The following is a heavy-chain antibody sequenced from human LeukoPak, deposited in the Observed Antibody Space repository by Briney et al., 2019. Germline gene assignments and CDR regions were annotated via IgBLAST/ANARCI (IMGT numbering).Heavy chain of an antibody. CDR1: GGSIGSSSYY. CDR3: ARDLLLGSGMDV. CDR2: IYYSGST. Sequence: SETLSLTCTVSGGSIGSSSYYWGWIRQPPGKGLEWIGSIYYSGSTYYNPSLKSRVTISVDTSKNQFSLKLSSVTAADTAVYYCARDLLLGSGMDVWGQGTTVTVSS. D-gene: IGHD3-10*01. J-gene: IGHJ6*02. V-gene: IGHV4-39*07.